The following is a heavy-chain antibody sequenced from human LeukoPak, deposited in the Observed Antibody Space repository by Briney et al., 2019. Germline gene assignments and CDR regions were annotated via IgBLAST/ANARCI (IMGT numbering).Heavy chain of an antibody. CDR1: GYTFTGYY. CDR2: INPNSGGT. CDR3: ARGLMSCSSTSCYDHYYYGMDV. Sequence: ASVKISCKASGYTFTGYYMHWVRQAPGQGLEWMGWINPNSGGTNYAQKFQGRVTMTRDTSISTAYMELSRLRSDDTAVYYCARGLMSCSSTSCYDHYYYGMDVWGQGTTVTVSS. D-gene: IGHD2-2*01. J-gene: IGHJ6*02. V-gene: IGHV1-2*02.